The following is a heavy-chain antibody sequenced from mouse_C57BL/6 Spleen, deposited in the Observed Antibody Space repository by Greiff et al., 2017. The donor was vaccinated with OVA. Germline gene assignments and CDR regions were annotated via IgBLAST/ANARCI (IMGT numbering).Heavy chain of an antibody. J-gene: IGHJ2*01. D-gene: IGHD1-1*01. CDR2: IDPEDGET. CDR3: ARPCYGSSSYYFDY. CDR1: GFNIKDYY. V-gene: IGHV14-2*01. Sequence: VQLQQSGAELVKPGASVKLSCTASGFNIKDYYMHWVKQRTEQGLEWIGRIDPEDGETKYAPKFKGKATITADPSSNTAYLQLSSLTSEDTAVYYVARPCYGSSSYYFDYWGQGTTLTVSS.